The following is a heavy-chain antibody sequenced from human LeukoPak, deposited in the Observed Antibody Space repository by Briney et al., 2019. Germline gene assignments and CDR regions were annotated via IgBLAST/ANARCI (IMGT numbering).Heavy chain of an antibody. Sequence: ASVKVSCKASGYTFTGYYMHWVRQAPGQGLEWMGWINPNSGGTNYAQKFQGRVTMTRDTSISTAYMELSRLRSDDTAVYYCALLLVVVPAAYPFDYWGQGTLVTVSS. D-gene: IGHD2-2*01. CDR3: ALLLVVVPAAYPFDY. V-gene: IGHV1-2*02. CDR1: GYTFTGYY. CDR2: INPNSGGT. J-gene: IGHJ4*02.